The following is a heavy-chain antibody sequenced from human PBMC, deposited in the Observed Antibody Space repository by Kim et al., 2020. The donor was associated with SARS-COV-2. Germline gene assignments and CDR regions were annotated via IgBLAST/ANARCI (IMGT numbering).Heavy chain of an antibody. Sequence: ASVKVSCKVSGYTLTELSMHWVRQAPGKGLEWMGGFDPEDGETIYAQKFQGRVTMTEDTSTDTAYMELSSLRSEDTAVYYCATGDFWSGYYNYYYYYGMDVWGQGTTVTVSS. D-gene: IGHD3-3*01. CDR1: GYTLTELS. CDR3: ATGDFWSGYYNYYYYYGMDV. J-gene: IGHJ6*02. CDR2: FDPEDGET. V-gene: IGHV1-24*01.